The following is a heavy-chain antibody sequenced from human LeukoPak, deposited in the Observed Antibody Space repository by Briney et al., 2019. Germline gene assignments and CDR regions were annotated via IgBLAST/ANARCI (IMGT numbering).Heavy chain of an antibody. Sequence: ASVKVSCKASGYTFTGYYMHWVRQAPGQGLEWMGWINPNSGGTNYARKFQGRVTMTRDTSISTAYMELSRLRSDDTAVYYCARVYRRTRGYCSSTSCFTNWFDPWGQGTLVTVSS. J-gene: IGHJ5*02. V-gene: IGHV1-2*02. CDR3: ARVYRRTRGYCSSTSCFTNWFDP. D-gene: IGHD2-2*01. CDR2: INPNSGGT. CDR1: GYTFTGYY.